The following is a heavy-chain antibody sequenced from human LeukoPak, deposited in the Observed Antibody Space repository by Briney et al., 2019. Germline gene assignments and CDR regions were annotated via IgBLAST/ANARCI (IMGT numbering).Heavy chain of an antibody. CDR3: ARIHSAYANS. D-gene: IGHD3-22*01. Sequence: SETLSLTCSVSGASMSSSSCYWGWIRQAPGKGLEWIGSLYYSGTPYYNPSLKSRVTMSLDTSKNQFSLRLSSVTAADTAVYYCARIHSAYANSWGQGTLVSVSS. V-gene: IGHV4-39*07. J-gene: IGHJ4*02. CDR2: LYYSGTP. CDR1: GASMSSSSCY.